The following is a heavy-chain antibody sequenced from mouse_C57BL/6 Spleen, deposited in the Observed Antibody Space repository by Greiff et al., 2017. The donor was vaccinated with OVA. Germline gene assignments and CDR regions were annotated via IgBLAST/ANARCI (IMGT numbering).Heavy chain of an antibody. D-gene: IGHD2-2*01. V-gene: IGHV1-64*01. CDR1: GYTFTSYW. CDR3: ATYGSGYAMDY. Sequence: QVQLQQPGAELVKPGASVKLSCKASGYTFTSYWMHWVKQRPGQGLEWIGMIHPNSGSTNYNEKFKSKATLTVDKSSSTAYMQLSSLTSEDSAVYYCATYGSGYAMDYWGQGTSVTVSS. J-gene: IGHJ4*01. CDR2: IHPNSGST.